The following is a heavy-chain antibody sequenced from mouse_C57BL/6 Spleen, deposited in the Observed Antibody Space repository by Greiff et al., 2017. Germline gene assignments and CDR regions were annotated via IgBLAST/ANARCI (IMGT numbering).Heavy chain of an antibody. V-gene: IGHV1-82*01. D-gene: IGHD1-3*01. CDR2: IYPGDGDT. CDR1: GYAFSSSW. J-gene: IGHJ2*01. Sequence: QVQLKQSGPELVKPGASVKISCKASGYAFSSSWMNWVKQRTEPGLEWIGRIYPGDGDTKYNGKFKGKAPLTADTSSSTAYMPLSSLTSEDSAVYFCARYILRWEGFGYWGQGTTLTGAS. CDR3: ARYILRWEGFGY.